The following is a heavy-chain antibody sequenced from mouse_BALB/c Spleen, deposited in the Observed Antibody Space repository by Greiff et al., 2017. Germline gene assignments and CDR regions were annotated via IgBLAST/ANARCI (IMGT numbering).Heavy chain of an antibody. CDR3: ANDGYSSYYFDY. D-gene: IGHD2-3*01. V-gene: IGHV5-6-5*01. CDR1: GFTFSSYA. Sequence: EVQGVESGGGLVKPGGSLKLSCAASGFTFSSYAMSWVRQTPEKRLEWVASISSGGSTYYPDSVKGRFTISRDNARNILYLQMSSLRSEDTAMYYCANDGYSSYYFDYWGQGTTLTVSS. J-gene: IGHJ2*01. CDR2: ISSGGST.